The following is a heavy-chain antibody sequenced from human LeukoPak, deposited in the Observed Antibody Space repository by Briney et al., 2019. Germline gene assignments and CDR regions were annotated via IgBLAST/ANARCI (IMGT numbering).Heavy chain of an antibody. V-gene: IGHV4-59*01. CDR1: GGSISSCY. CDR3: ARLAAGPNTRYFDL. CDR2: IYYNGNT. D-gene: IGHD6-6*01. Sequence: SETLSLTCTVSGGSISSCYWSWIRQPPGKGLEWIAYIYYNGNTKYNPSLKSRVTISADTSKNQFSLKVNSVTAADTAVYYCARLAAGPNTRYFDLWGRGTRVTVSS. J-gene: IGHJ2*01.